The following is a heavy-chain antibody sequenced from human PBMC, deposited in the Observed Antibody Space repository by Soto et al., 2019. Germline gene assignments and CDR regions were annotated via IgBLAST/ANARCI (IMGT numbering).Heavy chain of an antibody. CDR2: IIPIFGTA. Sequence: QVQLVQSGAEVKKPGSSVKVSCKASGGTFSSYAISWVRQAPGQGLEWMGGIIPIFGTANYAQKFQGRVTITADESTSTAFMELSSLRSEDTAVYYCARIYLWNYVYYYDGMDVWGQGTTVTVSS. CDR3: ARIYLWNYVYYYDGMDV. CDR1: GGTFSSYA. V-gene: IGHV1-69*12. D-gene: IGHD1-7*01. J-gene: IGHJ6*02.